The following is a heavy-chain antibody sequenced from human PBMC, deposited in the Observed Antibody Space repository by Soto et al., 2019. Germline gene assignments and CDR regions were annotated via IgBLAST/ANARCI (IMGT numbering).Heavy chain of an antibody. Sequence: EVELVESGGGLVQPGGSLRLSCVASGFTFSDYAMNWVRQAPGKGLEWVSWFGITGKSGDYADSVRGRFTMSRDNASNSVQRQMSSLRDADTAVYYCARDHYYAFDIWGQGTMVTVS. CDR2: FGITGKSG. J-gene: IGHJ3*02. D-gene: IGHD1-26*01. CDR3: ARDHYYAFDI. CDR1: GFTFSDYA. V-gene: IGHV3-48*02.